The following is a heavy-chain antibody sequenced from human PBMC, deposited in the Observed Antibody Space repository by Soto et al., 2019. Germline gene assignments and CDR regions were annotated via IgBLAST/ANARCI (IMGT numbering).Heavy chain of an antibody. J-gene: IGHJ4*02. CDR3: ARGGPEYYFDY. D-gene: IGHD3-16*01. Sequence: QVQLVESGGGVVQPGRSLRLSCAASGFTFSSYGMHWVRQAPGKGLEWVAVIWYDGSNKYYADSVKGRFTISRDNSKNTLYLQMNSMRAEDTDVYYCARGGPEYYFDYWGQGTLVTVSS. CDR2: IWYDGSNK. CDR1: GFTFSSYG. V-gene: IGHV3-33*01.